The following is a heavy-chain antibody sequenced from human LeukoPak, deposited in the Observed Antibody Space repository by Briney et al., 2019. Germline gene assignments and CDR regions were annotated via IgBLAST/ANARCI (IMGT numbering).Heavy chain of an antibody. CDR2: IISDGSIA. J-gene: IGHJ2*01. V-gene: IGHV3-74*01. CDR1: GFTFSSYW. D-gene: IGHD2-15*01. Sequence: GGSQRLSCAASGFTFSSYWMHWVRHAPGKGLVWVSRIISDGSIATYADSVKGRFTISRSNAKNTLYLQMNSLRAEDTAVYYCATHRAGGSSRFYDLWGRGTLVTVSS. CDR3: ATHRAGGSSRFYDL.